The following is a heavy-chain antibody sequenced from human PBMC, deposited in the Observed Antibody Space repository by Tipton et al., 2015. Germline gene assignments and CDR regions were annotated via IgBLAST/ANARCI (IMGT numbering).Heavy chain of an antibody. CDR2: ISYDGSNK. J-gene: IGHJ6*02. V-gene: IGHV3-30*18. CDR3: AKGMSGLYYGMDV. D-gene: IGHD3-3*01. CDR1: GFTFSSYG. Sequence: SLRLSCAASGFTFSSYGMHWVRQAPGKGLEWVAVISYDGSNKNYADSVKGRFTISRDNSKNTLYLQMNSLRAEDTAVYYCAKGMSGLYYGMDVWGQGTTVTVSS.